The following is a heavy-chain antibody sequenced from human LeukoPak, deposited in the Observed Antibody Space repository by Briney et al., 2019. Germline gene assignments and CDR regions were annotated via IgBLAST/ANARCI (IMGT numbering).Heavy chain of an antibody. J-gene: IGHJ4*02. CDR3: ARSDGGGCFDY. V-gene: IGHV3-23*01. D-gene: IGHD2-21*01. Sequence: GGSLRLSCAASGFTFSDYYMTWVRQAPGKGLEWVSGITGSADSTYYTDSVKGRFSISRDNSKNTLYLQMNSLRAGDTAVYYCARSDGGGCFDYWGQGTLVAVSS. CDR1: GFTFSDYY. CDR2: ITGSADST.